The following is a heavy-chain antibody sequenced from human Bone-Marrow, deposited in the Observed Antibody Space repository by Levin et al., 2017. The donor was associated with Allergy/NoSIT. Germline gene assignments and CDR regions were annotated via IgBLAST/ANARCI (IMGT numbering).Heavy chain of an antibody. CDR1: GDSVSRNSVA. CDR3: TRGSRSALDF. V-gene: IGHV6-1*01. CDR2: TYYTSKWYN. J-gene: IGHJ3*01. Sequence: SETLSLTCAISGDSVSRNSVAWNWVRLSPSRGLEWLGRTYYTSKWYNDYAESVKGRITINPDKSKNHFSLQLNSVTPEDTALYYCTRGSRSALDFWGQGTMVTVSS.